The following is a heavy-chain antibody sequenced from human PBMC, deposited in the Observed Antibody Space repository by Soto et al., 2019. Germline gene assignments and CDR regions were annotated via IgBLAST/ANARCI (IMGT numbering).Heavy chain of an antibody. CDR3: ARTPFPRSITVADTGAMRFDP. CDR2: IYAGDSDT. V-gene: IGHV5-51*03. J-gene: IGHJ5*02. D-gene: IGHD6-19*01. Sequence: EVQLVQSGPEVKKPGESLKISCKGSGYSFNSYWIGWVRQMPGKGLEWMGIIYAGDSDTRYSPSFQGQVTISVDKSINTAYLQWSSLKASDTSIYYCARTPFPRSITVADTGAMRFDPWGQGTLVTVSS. CDR1: GYSFNSYW.